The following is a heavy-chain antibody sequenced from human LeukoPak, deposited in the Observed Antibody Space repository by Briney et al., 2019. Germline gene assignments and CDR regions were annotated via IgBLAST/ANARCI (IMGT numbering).Heavy chain of an antibody. J-gene: IGHJ4*02. D-gene: IGHD6-19*01. CDR1: GFTFSSYA. Sequence: GGSLRLSCAASGFTFSSYAMSWVRQAPGKGLEWVSAISGSGGSTYYADSVKGRFTISRDNSKNTLYLQMSSLRAEDTAVYYCAKMVRIAVAGNGPIDYWGQGTLVTVSS. CDR3: AKMVRIAVAGNGPIDY. V-gene: IGHV3-23*01. CDR2: ISGSGGST.